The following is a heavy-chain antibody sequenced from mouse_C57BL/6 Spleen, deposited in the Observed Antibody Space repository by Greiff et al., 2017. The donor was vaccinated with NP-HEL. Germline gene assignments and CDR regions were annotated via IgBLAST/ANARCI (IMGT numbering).Heavy chain of an antibody. CDR3: ARDPYYGLHWYFDV. J-gene: IGHJ1*03. CDR1: GFTFSSYA. D-gene: IGHD1-1*01. V-gene: IGHV5-4*01. CDR2: ISDGGSYT. Sequence: EVKLMESGGGLVKPGGSLKLSCAASGFTFSSYAMSWVRQTPEKRLEWVATISDGGSYTYYPDNVKGRFTISRDNAKNNLYLQMSHLKSEDTAMYYCARDPYYGLHWYFDVWGTGTTVTVSS.